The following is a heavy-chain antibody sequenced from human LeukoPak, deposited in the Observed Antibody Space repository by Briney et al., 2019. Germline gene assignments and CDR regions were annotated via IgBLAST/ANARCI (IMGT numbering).Heavy chain of an antibody. D-gene: IGHD3-22*01. CDR3: ARGSDGRGYPVFQY. Sequence: EGSLRLSCAASGFSFSDYYMSWIRQAPGKGLEWISYISTISTITYNADSVKGRFTVSRDNTKNSLYLQMDSLRAEDTAVYYCARGSDGRGYPVFQYWGQGALVTVSS. CDR1: GFSFSDYY. J-gene: IGHJ1*01. CDR2: ISTISTIT. V-gene: IGHV3-11*01.